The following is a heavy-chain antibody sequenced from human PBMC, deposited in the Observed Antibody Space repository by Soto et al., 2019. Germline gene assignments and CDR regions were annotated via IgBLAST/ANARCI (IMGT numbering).Heavy chain of an antibody. D-gene: IGHD6-19*01. Sequence: PLRLSCTASQFTFRNHARQWVVKNPFKLLECVSVVGYDGSNTYYRDSVKGRFTISRDNSKNTLYLQMNSLRAEDTAVYYCARERGVGSGWYLPVAFDIWGQGTMVTVSS. CDR1: QFTFRNHA. J-gene: IGHJ3*02. CDR2: VGYDGSNT. CDR3: ARERGVGSGWYLPVAFDI. V-gene: IGHV3-33*08.